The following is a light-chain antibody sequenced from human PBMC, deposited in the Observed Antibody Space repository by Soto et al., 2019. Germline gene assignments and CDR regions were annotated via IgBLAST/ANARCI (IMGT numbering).Light chain of an antibody. Sequence: SYELTQPPSVSVSPGQTASITCSGDKLGDKCARWYQQKPGQSPVLVIYQDSKRPSGIPERFSGSDSGNTATLTISGTQAMDEADYYCQAWDSSTGVFGGGTQMTVL. CDR1: KLGDKC. V-gene: IGLV3-1*01. CDR2: QDS. CDR3: QAWDSSTGV. J-gene: IGLJ2*01.